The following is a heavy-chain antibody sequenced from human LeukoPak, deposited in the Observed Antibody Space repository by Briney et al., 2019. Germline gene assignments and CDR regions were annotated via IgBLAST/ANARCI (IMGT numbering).Heavy chain of an antibody. CDR1: GFTFSSYS. CDR3: ARTYYYESSGYYGY. V-gene: IGHV3-21*01. D-gene: IGHD3-22*01. Sequence: GGSLRLSCAASGFTFSSYSMNWVRQAPGKGLEWVSSISSSSSYVYYADSVKGRFTISRDNAKNSLYLQMNSLRAEDTAVYYCARTYYYESSGYYGYWGQGTLVTVSS. J-gene: IGHJ4*02. CDR2: ISSSSSYV.